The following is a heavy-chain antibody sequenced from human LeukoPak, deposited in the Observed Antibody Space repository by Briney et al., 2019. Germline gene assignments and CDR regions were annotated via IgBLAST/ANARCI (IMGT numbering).Heavy chain of an antibody. CDR1: GFTFSSYS. CDR2: ISSSSSYI. CDR3: ARGRYCSSTSCYVREDY. D-gene: IGHD2-2*01. J-gene: IGHJ4*02. Sequence: GGSLRLSCAAPGFTFSSYSMNWVRQAPGKGLEWVSSISSSSSYIYYADSVKGRFTISRDNAKNSLYLQMNSLRAEDTAVYYCARGRYCSSTSCYVREDYWGQGTLVTVSS. V-gene: IGHV3-21*01.